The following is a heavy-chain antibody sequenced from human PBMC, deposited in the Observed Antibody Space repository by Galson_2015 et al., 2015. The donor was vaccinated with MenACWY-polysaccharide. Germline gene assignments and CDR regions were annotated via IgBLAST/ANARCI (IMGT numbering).Heavy chain of an antibody. Sequence: SLRLSCEASGFTFDDYAMHWVRQAPGKGLEWVSGISWNSGSIGYADSVKGRFTISRDNGKNFLYLQMNSLRVEDTASYYCAKDAYYYGMDVWGQGTTVTVS. V-gene: IGHV3-9*01. CDR3: AKDAYYYGMDV. CDR1: GFTFDDYA. CDR2: ISWNSGSI. J-gene: IGHJ6*02.